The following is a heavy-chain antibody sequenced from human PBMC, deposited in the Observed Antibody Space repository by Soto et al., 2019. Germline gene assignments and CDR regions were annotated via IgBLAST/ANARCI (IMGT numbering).Heavy chain of an antibody. J-gene: IGHJ4*02. CDR3: ARDLDRDFPFDY. Sequence: QVQLVQSGAEVKKPGSSVKVSCKASGGTFSSYTISWVRQAPGQGLEWMGRIGPILGIANYAQKFQGRVTITADKSTSTAYMELSSLRSEDTAVYYCARDLDRDFPFDYWGQGTLVTVSS. CDR2: IGPILGIA. V-gene: IGHV1-69*02. CDR1: GGTFSSYT.